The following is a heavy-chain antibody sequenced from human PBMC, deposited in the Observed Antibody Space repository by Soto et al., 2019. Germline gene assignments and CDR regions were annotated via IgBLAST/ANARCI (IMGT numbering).Heavy chain of an antibody. V-gene: IGHV3-23*01. CDR2: ISGSGGST. J-gene: IGHJ4*02. CDR1: GFTFSSYA. Sequence: GGSLRLSCAASGFTFSSYAMSWVRQAPGKGLEWVSAISGSGGSTYYADSVKGRFTISRDNSKNTLYLQMNSLRAEDTAVYYCAKDHHSSGWYLGLDYFDYWGQGTLVTVSS. CDR3: AKDHHSSGWYLGLDYFDY. D-gene: IGHD6-19*01.